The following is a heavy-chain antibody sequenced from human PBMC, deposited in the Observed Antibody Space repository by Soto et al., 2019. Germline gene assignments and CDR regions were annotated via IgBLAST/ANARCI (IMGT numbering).Heavy chain of an antibody. D-gene: IGHD6-6*01. CDR3: ARASSSSSAADY. Sequence: QVQLQESGPGLVKPSQTLSLTCNVSGESISSGGYYWSWIRHHPGKGLEWIGYIYDTESAYYNPSLKSRVTISMDTSQNQCAMRLSSVTAADTAVYYCARASSSSSAADYWGQGILGTVSS. CDR2: IYDTESA. V-gene: IGHV4-31*03. CDR1: GESISSGGYY. J-gene: IGHJ4*02.